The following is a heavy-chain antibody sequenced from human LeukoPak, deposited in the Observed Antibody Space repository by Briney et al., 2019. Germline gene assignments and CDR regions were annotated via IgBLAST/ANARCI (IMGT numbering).Heavy chain of an antibody. J-gene: IGHJ4*02. V-gene: IGHV1-3*01. CDR2: INAGNGNT. CDR1: GYSFSTYT. Sequence: ASVKVSCKDSGYSFSTYTMHWVRQAPGQRLEWMGWINAGNGNTKYSQNFQGRVTITRDTSANTAYMEMSSLRSEDTAVYYCAREIDRDDYNRFFDYWGQGTLVSVSS. CDR3: AREIDRDDYNRFFDY. D-gene: IGHD5-24*01.